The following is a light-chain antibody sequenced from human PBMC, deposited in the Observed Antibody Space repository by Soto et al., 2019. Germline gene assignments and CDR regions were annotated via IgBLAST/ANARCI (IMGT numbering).Light chain of an antibody. V-gene: IGLV2-14*01. Sequence: QSVLTQPASVSGSPGQSITISCTGSNSDIGSYNYVSWYQQHPGKAPKLMIYEVSNRPSGVSNRFSGSKSGNTASLTISGLQAEDEADYYCNSYTSSTTLVFGGGTKLTVL. J-gene: IGLJ2*01. CDR2: EVS. CDR1: NSDIGSYNY. CDR3: NSYTSSTTLV.